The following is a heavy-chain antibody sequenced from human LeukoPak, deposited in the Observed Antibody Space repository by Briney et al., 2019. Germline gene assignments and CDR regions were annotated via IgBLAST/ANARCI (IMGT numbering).Heavy chain of an antibody. V-gene: IGHV3-66*01. D-gene: IGHD3-10*01. J-gene: IGHJ4*02. CDR1: GFTVSSNY. CDR3: ARGDYYGSGSYYTGLDY. CDR2: IYSGGST. Sequence: PGRSLRLSCAASGFTVSSNYMSSVRQAPGKGLEWVSVIYSGGSTYYADSVKGRFTISRDNSKNTLYLQMNSLRAEDTAVYYCARGDYYGSGSYYTGLDYWGQGTLVTVSP.